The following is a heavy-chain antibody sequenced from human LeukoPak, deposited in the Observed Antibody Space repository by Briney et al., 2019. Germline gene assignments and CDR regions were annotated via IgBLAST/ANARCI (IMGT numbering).Heavy chain of an antibody. CDR2: INHSGST. CDR1: GGSFSGYY. J-gene: IGHJ4*02. D-gene: IGHD5-18*01. CDR3: ARGGGCSYGYVYD. Sequence: SETLSLTCAVYGGSFSGYYWSWIRQPPGKGLEWIGEINHSGSTNYNPSLKSRVTISVDTSKNQFSLKLSSVTAADTAVYYCARGGGCSYGYVYDWGQGTLVTVSS. V-gene: IGHV4-34*01.